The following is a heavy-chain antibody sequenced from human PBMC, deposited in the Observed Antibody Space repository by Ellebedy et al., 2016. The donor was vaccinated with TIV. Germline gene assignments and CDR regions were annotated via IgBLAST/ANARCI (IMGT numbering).Heavy chain of an antibody. V-gene: IGHV3-13*01. J-gene: IGHJ2*01. CDR2: SGAAGET. CDR1: GFSLTGSD. CDR3: ARGGPGGDNWFFGL. Sequence: GESLKISCAASGFSLTGSDLHWVRRPAGKGLEWVSASGAAGETYYPDSVRGRFTISRESAKNSFYLQMNSLTAGETAVYYCARGGPGGDNWFFGLWGRGTRVTVSS. D-gene: IGHD3-10*01.